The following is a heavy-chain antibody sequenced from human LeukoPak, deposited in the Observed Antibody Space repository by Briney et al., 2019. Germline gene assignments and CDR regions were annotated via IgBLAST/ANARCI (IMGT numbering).Heavy chain of an antibody. CDR2: ISSNGGST. CDR3: ARDSSSWYDRYYYYMDV. J-gene: IGHJ6*03. D-gene: IGHD6-13*01. V-gene: IGHV3-64*01. Sequence: GGSLRLSCAASGFTFSSYAMHWVRQAPGKGLEYVSAISSNGGSTYYANSVKGRFTISRDNSKNTLYLQMGSLRAEDMAVYYCARDSSSWYDRYYYYMDVWGKGTTVTVSS. CDR1: GFTFSSYA.